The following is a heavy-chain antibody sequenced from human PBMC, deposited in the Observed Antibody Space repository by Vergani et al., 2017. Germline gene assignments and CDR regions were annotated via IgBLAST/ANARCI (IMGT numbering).Heavy chain of an antibody. CDR2: INHSGST. V-gene: IGHV4-34*01. Sequence: QVQLQQWGAGLLKPSETLSLTCAVYGGSFSGYYWSWIRQPPGKGLEWIGEINHSGSTNYNPSLKSRVTISVDTSKNQFSLKLSSVTAADTAVYYCARGRGTSSSWYFSYYYYYYGMDVWGQGP. CDR1: GGSFSGYY. D-gene: IGHD6-13*01. CDR3: ARGRGTSSSWYFSYYYYYYGMDV. J-gene: IGHJ6*02.